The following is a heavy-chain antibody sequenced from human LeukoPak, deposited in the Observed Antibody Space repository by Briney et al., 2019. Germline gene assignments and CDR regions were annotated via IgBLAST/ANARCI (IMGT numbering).Heavy chain of an antibody. CDR1: GFTFSSYA. D-gene: IGHD1-26*01. J-gene: IGHJ4*02. CDR2: ISYDGSNK. Sequence: GGSLRLSCAASGFTFSSYAMHWVRQAPGKGLEWVAVISYDGSNKYYADSVKGRFTISRDNSKNTLYLQMNSLRAEDTAVYYCAKGLIRSGGDYWGQGTLVTASS. CDR3: AKGLIRSGGDY. V-gene: IGHV3-30-3*01.